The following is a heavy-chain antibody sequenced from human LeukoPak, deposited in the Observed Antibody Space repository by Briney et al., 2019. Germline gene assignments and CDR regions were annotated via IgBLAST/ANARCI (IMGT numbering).Heavy chain of an antibody. Sequence: SETLSLTCTVSGGPVSSGSYYWSWIRQPPGKGLEWIGYIYYSGSTNYNPSLKSRVTISVDTSKNQFSLKLSSVTAADTAVYYCASGNILTGYGYYFDYWGQGTLVTVSS. J-gene: IGHJ4*02. D-gene: IGHD3-9*01. CDR3: ASGNILTGYGYYFDY. CDR2: IYYSGST. CDR1: GGPVSSGSYY. V-gene: IGHV4-61*01.